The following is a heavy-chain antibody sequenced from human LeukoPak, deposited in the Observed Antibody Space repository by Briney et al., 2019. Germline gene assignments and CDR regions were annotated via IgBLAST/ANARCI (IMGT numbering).Heavy chain of an antibody. CDR3: ARPRKGGDAFDI. V-gene: IGHV4-59*02. D-gene: IGHD3-16*01. Sequence: SETLSLTCTVSGGSVSSYYWNWIRQPPGKGLEWIGSISYSGSTNYNPSLKSRVTISIDTSKNQFSLRLTSVTAADTAAYYCARPRKGGDAFDIWGQGTMVTVSS. CDR2: ISYSGST. J-gene: IGHJ3*02. CDR1: GGSVSSYY.